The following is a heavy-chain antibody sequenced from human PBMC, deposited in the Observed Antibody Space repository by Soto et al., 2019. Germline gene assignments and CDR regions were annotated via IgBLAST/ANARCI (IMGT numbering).Heavy chain of an antibody. V-gene: IGHV1-58*01. CDR1: GFTFTSSA. J-gene: IGHJ6*02. Sequence: SVKVSCKASGFTFTSSAVHWVRQARGQRLEWIGWIVVGSGNTNYAQKFQERVTITRDMSTSTAYMELSSLRSEDTAVYYCAADDPFRHYYYYGMDVWGQGTTVTVSS. CDR3: AADDPFRHYYYYGMDV. CDR2: IVVGSGNT.